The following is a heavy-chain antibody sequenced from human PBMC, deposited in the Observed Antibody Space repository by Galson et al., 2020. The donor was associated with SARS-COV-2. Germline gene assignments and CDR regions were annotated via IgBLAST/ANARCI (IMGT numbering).Heavy chain of an antibody. CDR2: X. CDR3: AREGGSYFDY. Sequence: XNYNPSLKSRVTISVDTSKNQFSLKLSSVTAADTAVYYCAREGGSYFDYWGQGTLVTVSS. D-gene: IGHD1-26*01. V-gene: IGHV4-59*01. J-gene: IGHJ4*02.